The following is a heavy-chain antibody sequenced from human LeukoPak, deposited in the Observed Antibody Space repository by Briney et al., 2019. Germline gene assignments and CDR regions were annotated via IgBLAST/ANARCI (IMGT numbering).Heavy chain of an antibody. V-gene: IGHV3-21*01. Sequence: GGSLRLSCAASGFTFSSYSMNWVRQAPGKGLEWVSSISSSSSYIYYADSVKGRFTTSRDNAKNSLYLQMNSLRAEDTAVYYCARDICSGGSCYFDYWGQGTLVTVSS. CDR1: GFTFSSYS. CDR3: ARDICSGGSCYFDY. CDR2: ISSSSSYI. J-gene: IGHJ4*02. D-gene: IGHD2-15*01.